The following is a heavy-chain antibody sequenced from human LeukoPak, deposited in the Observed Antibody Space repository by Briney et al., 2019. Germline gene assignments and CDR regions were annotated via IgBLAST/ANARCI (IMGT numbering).Heavy chain of an antibody. D-gene: IGHD3-9*01. CDR2: SYYSGST. V-gene: IGHV4-59*01. J-gene: IGHJ3*02. CDR3: AREYYDILTGYDDYDAFDI. CDR1: GVSISRY. Sequence: SETLSLTCTVSGVSISRYWTWIRQPPGKGLEWIGYSYYSGSTNYNPSLKSRVTISVDTSKNQFSLKLSSVTAADTAVYYCAREYYDILTGYDDYDAFDIWGQGTMVTVSS.